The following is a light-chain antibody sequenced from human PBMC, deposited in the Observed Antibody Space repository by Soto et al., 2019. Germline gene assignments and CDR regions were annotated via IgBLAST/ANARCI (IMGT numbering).Light chain of an antibody. J-gene: IGLJ2*01. V-gene: IGLV1-40*01. CDR2: GNF. CDR1: ISNIGAGYD. Sequence: QSVLTQPPSVSGAPGQKVTISCTGNISNIGAGYDVHWYRQPPGTAPKLLIYGNFNRPSGVPDRFSGSKSGSSASLAITGLQGEDEADYYCQSYDNRLSGVVFGGGTKLTVL. CDR3: QSYDNRLSGVV.